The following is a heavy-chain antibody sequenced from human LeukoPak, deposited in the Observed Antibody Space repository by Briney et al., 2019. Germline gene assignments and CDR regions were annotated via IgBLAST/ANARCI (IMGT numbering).Heavy chain of an antibody. CDR3: ARRLLWFGGSRTGGGWFDP. V-gene: IGHV4-34*01. J-gene: IGHJ5*02. D-gene: IGHD3-10*01. CDR2: INHSGST. Sequence: PSETLSLTCAVYGGSFSGYYWSWIRQPPGKGLEWIGEINHSGSTNYNPSLKSRVTISVDTSKNQFSLKLSSVTAADTAVYYCARRLLWFGGSRTGGGWFDPWGQGTLVTVSS. CDR1: GGSFSGYY.